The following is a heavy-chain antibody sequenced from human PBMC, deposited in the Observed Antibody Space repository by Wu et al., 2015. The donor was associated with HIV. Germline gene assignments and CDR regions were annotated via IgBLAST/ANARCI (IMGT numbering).Heavy chain of an antibody. J-gene: IGHJ4*02. D-gene: IGHD2-15*01. V-gene: IGHV1-2*02. CDR2: INPNSGGT. CDR3: ARTLGYCSGGSCYFDY. Sequence: QVQLVQSGAEVKKPGASVKVSCKASGYTFTGYYMHWVRQAPGQGLEWMGWINPNSGGTNYAQKFQGRVTITRNTSISTAYMELSSLRSDDTAVYYCARTLGYCSGGSCYFDYWGQGNXGHRLL. CDR1: GYTFTGYY.